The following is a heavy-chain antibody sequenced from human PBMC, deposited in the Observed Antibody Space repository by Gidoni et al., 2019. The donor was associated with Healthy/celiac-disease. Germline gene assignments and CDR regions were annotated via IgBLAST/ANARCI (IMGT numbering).Heavy chain of an antibody. Sequence: EVQLVESGGGLVQPGGSLKLSCAASGFPFSGSAMHWVRQASGKGLEWVGRIRSKANSYATAYAASVKGRFTISRDDSKNTAYLQMNSLKTEDTAVYYCTRTMTTVTTPRYFDLWGRGTLVTVSS. D-gene: IGHD4-17*01. CDR1: GFPFSGSA. V-gene: IGHV3-73*02. CDR2: IRSKANSYAT. J-gene: IGHJ2*01. CDR3: TRTMTTVTTPRYFDL.